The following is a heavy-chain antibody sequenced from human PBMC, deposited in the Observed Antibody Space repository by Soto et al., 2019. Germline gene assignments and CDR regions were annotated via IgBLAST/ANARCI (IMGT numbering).Heavy chain of an antibody. J-gene: IGHJ6*02. V-gene: IGHV4-30-4*01. CDR2: IFYSGTT. Sequence: QVQLQESGPGLVRPSQTLSLTCTVSGDSISSADYYWSWIRQTPGKGLEWIGHIFYSGTTYYNPSLKSRLTISVDTSKNHFSLRLTSVTAADTAVYYCARDLWVEPELYYYGMDVGGQGPTVPVSS. D-gene: IGHD1-1*01. CDR3: ARDLWVEPELYYYGMDV. CDR1: GDSISSADYY.